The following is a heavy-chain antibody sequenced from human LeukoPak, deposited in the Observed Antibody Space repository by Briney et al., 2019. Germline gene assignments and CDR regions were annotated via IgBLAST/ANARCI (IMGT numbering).Heavy chain of an antibody. V-gene: IGHV1-69*13. Sequence: AASVKVSCKASGYTFTSYGISWVRQAPGQGLEWMGGIIPIFGTANYAQKFQGRVTITADESTSTAYMELSSLRSEDTAVYYCARERGNLMGFNDAFDIWGQGTMVTVSS. CDR1: GYTFTSYG. CDR2: IIPIFGTA. D-gene: IGHD1-26*01. J-gene: IGHJ3*02. CDR3: ARERGNLMGFNDAFDI.